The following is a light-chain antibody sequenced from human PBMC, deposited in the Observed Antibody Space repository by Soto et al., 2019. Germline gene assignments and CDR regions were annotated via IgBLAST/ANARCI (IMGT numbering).Light chain of an antibody. V-gene: IGLV2-14*01. CDR1: SSDVGSYDH. J-gene: IGLJ1*01. CDR2: AVS. Sequence: QSVLTQPASVSGSPGQSITISCSGTSSDVGSYDHVAWYQQFPGKTPKLMIYAVSNRPSGVSNRCSGSKSGNTASLTISGLQAEDEADYYCISYTGSSTSYVFGTGTQLTVL. CDR3: ISYTGSSTSYV.